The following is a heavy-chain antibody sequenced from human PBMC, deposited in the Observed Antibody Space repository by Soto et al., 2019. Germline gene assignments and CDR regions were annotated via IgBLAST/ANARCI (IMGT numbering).Heavy chain of an antibody. Sequence: SETLSLTCTVSGGSISSYYWSWIRQPPGKGLEWIGYIYYSGSTNYNPSLKSRVTISVDTSKNQFSLKLSSVTAADTAVYYCARDHDERAFDIWSQGTMVTVSS. J-gene: IGHJ3*02. CDR2: IYYSGST. CDR3: ARDHDERAFDI. CDR1: GGSISSYY. D-gene: IGHD3-3*01. V-gene: IGHV4-59*01.